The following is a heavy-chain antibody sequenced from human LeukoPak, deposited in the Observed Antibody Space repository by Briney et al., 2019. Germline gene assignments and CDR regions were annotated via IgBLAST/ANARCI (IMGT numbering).Heavy chain of an antibody. Sequence: GGSLRLSCAASGFTFSSYSMNWVRQAPGKGLEWVSSISSSSSYIYYADSVKGRFTISRDNAKNSLYLQMNSLRAEDTAVYYCARIELVPATKTYYYYGMDVWGQGTTVTVSS. CDR3: ARIELVPATKTYYYYGMDV. CDR1: GFTFSSYS. D-gene: IGHD2-2*01. J-gene: IGHJ6*02. V-gene: IGHV3-21*01. CDR2: ISSSSSYI.